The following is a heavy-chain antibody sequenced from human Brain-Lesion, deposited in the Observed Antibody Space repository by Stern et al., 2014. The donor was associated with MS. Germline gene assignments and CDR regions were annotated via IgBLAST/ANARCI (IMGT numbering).Heavy chain of an antibody. V-gene: IGHV1-69*06. CDR1: GGTFGTYP. CDR3: AKDGPALVTNWFDP. J-gene: IGHJ5*02. D-gene: IGHD5-18*01. CDR2: IIPIFGSP. Sequence: QVQLMQSAPEVKKPGSSVQVSCKASGGTFGTYPITWLRQAPGQGLEWMGRIIPIFGSPNYAQKFQGRVTITADRSTTTVYMKLSSLKSDDAAVYYCAKDGPALVTNWFDPWGRGTLVTVSS.